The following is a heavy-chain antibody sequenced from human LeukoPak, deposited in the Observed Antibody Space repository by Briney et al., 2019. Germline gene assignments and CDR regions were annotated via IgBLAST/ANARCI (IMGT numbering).Heavy chain of an antibody. J-gene: IGHJ4*02. Sequence: VGSLRLSCAPSGFTFSSYAMSWVRQAPGKGREWVSAISGSGGSTYYADSVKGRFTISRDNSKNTLYLRMNSLRAEETAVYYCAKEARYYYDSSGYYYGYWGKGTLVTVSS. CDR3: AKEARYYYDSSGYYYGY. D-gene: IGHD3-22*01. CDR1: GFTFSSYA. CDR2: ISGSGGST. V-gene: IGHV3-23*01.